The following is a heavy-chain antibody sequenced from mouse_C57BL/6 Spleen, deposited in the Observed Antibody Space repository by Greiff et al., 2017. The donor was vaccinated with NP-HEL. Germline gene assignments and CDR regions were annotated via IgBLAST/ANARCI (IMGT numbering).Heavy chain of an antibody. J-gene: IGHJ3*01. D-gene: IGHD1-1*01. CDR2: IDPSDSET. CDR1: GYTFTSYW. V-gene: IGHV1-52*01. Sequence: QVQLQQPGAELVRPGSSVKLSCKASGYTFTSYWMHWVKQRPIQGLEWIGNIDPSDSETHYNQKFKDKATLTVDKSTSTAYMQLSSLTSEDSAVYYCARWNYYGSGGFAYWGQGTLVTVSA. CDR3: ARWNYYGSGGFAY.